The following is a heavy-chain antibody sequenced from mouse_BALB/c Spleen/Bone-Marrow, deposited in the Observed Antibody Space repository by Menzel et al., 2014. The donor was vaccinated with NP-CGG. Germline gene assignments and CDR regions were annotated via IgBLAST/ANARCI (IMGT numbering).Heavy chain of an antibody. CDR1: GYTFTTYW. CDR3: AREPSNWGYY. Sequence: QVQPQQSGAELARPGASVKLSCKPSGYTFTTYWMQWVKQRPGQGLEWIGAIYPGEGDTRYTQKFKGKATLTADKSSSTAYIQLSNLTSEDSVVYYCAREPSNWGYYWGQGTTLTVSS. J-gene: IGHJ2*01. CDR2: IYPGEGDT. V-gene: IGHV1-87*01.